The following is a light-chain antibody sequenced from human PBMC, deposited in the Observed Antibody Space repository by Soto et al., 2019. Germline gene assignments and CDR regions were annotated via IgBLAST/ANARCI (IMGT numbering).Light chain of an antibody. CDR2: DES. CDR3: QQSNNWHRT. Sequence: EVVSTQAPSILYCSLGDRATRSSSSSQTISSGFLAWYHQKPGHAPKILIFDESTRATGVPARFSGSGSGTEFTLTISSLQSEDFAVYYCQQSNNWHRTFGQGTKVDIK. CDR1: QTISSGF. J-gene: IGKJ1*01. V-gene: IGKV3-15*01.